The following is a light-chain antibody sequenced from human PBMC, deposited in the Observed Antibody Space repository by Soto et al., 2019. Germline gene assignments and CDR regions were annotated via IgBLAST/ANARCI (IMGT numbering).Light chain of an antibody. J-gene: IGLJ2*01. Sequence: QSALTQPASVSGSPGQSITISCTGTSSDVGGYNYVSWYQQHPGKVPKLMIYDVSNRPSGVSSRFSGSKSGNTASLTISGLQAEDEADYYCNSYSSSSTHVVFGGGTKLTVL. CDR2: DVS. V-gene: IGLV2-14*03. CDR1: SSDVGGYNY. CDR3: NSYSSSSTHVV.